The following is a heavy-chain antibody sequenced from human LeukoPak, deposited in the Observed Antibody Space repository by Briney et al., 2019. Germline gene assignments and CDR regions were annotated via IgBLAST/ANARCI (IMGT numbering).Heavy chain of an antibody. CDR1: GGSISSGGYY. CDR2: INHSGST. D-gene: IGHD3-3*01. CDR3: ARVSGHENDY. J-gene: IGHJ4*02. Sequence: SETLSLTCTVSGGSISSGGYYWSWIRQPPGKGLEWIGEINHSGSTNYNPSLKSRVTISVDTSKNQFSLKLSSATAADTAVYYCARVSGHENDYWGQGTLVTVSS. V-gene: IGHV4-39*07.